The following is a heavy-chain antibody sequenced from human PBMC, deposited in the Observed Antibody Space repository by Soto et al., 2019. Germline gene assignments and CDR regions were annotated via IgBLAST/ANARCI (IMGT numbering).Heavy chain of an antibody. D-gene: IGHD3-9*01. CDR1: GFTVSSYS. Sequence: PGGSLRLSCAASGFTVSSYSMVWVRQAPGKGLEWTSYIFATGATIYYADSVKGRFTVSRDNARNSLFLLMNSLRAEDTAVYYCASDVDWAFDYWGRGTLVTVS. V-gene: IGHV3-48*04. J-gene: IGHJ4*02. CDR2: IFATGATI. CDR3: ASDVDWAFDY.